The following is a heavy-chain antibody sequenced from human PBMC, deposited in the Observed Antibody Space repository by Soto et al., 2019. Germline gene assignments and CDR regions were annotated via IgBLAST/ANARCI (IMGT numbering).Heavy chain of an antibody. D-gene: IGHD1-26*01. J-gene: IGHJ6*02. V-gene: IGHV3-23*01. CDR1: GFTFSSYA. CDR3: AKVYGESSGAYYYYGMDV. CDR2: ISGSGGST. Sequence: GGSLRLSCAASGFTFSSYAMSWVRQAPGKGLEWVSAISGSGGSTYYADSVKGRFTISRDNSKNTLYLQMNSLRAEDTAVYYCAKVYGESSGAYYYYGMDVWGQGTTVTVSS.